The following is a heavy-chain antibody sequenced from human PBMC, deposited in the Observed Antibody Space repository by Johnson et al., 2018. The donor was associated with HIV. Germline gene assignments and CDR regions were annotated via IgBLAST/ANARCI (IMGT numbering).Heavy chain of an antibody. CDR1: GFTFSTYG. CDR2: MWYDGSNK. V-gene: IGHV3-33*01. J-gene: IGHJ3*01. D-gene: IGHD3-16*02. CDR3: ARGGWGYQNSHDPFDV. Sequence: QVQLVESGGGVVQPGGSLRLSCAASGFTFSTYGMHWVRQAPGKGLEWVAVMWYDGSNKYYADSVKGRFTLSRDNSKNTLYLQMNSRRAEDTAVYYCARGGWGYQNSHDPFDVWGQGTMVTVSS.